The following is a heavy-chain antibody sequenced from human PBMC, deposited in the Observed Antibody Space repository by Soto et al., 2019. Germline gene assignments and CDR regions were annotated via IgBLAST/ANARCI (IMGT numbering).Heavy chain of an antibody. Sequence: GASVKVSCKACGDTFINYYRHWVRQAPGQGFEWMGRISPKSGGTNYAQKFQGRVSMTWDTSLKTAYMELSSLMSDDTAVYYCARVKPCSGGSCYRNNWFDPWGQGTLVTVSS. D-gene: IGHD2-15*01. J-gene: IGHJ5*02. CDR1: GDTFINYY. CDR2: ISPKSGGT. V-gene: IGHV1-2*02. CDR3: ARVKPCSGGSCYRNNWFDP.